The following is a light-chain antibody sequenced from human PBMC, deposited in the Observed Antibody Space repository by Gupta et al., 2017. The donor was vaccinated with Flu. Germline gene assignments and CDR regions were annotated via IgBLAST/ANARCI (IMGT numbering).Light chain of an antibody. CDR2: WAS. Sequence: DIVMTQSPDSLAVSLGEGATINCKSSQTVLHSSNNRNYLAWYQQKPGQPPKLLIYWASTRQSGVSDRFSGSGSGTDFTLTISSLQAEDVAVYYCQQYFSASMYTFGQGTKLEIK. V-gene: IGKV4-1*01. CDR3: QQYFSASMYT. CDR1: QTVLHSSNNRNY. J-gene: IGKJ2*01.